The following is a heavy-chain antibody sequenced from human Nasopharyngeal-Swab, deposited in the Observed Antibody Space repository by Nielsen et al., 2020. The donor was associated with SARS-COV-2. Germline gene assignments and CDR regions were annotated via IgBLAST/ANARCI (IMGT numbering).Heavy chain of an antibody. D-gene: IGHD6-13*01. CDR3: ARDKGAAAGDADFDY. CDR2: IKQDGSEK. Sequence: GGSLRLSCAASGFTFSSYWMSWVRQAPGKGLEWAANIKQDGSEKYYVDSVKGRFTISRDNAKNSLYLQMNSLRAEDTAVYYCARDKGAAAGDADFDYWGQGTLVTVSS. V-gene: IGHV3-7*01. CDR1: GFTFSSYW. J-gene: IGHJ4*02.